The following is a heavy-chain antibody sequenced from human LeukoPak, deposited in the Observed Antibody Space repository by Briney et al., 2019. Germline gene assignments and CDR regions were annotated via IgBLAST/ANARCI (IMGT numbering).Heavy chain of an antibody. CDR1: GGSFSGYY. CDR2: ISSSSSYI. D-gene: IGHD5-18*01. V-gene: IGHV3-21*01. CDR3: ARIRGYSYGYIDY. J-gene: IGHJ4*02. Sequence: ETLSLTCAVYGGSFSGYYWSWIRQPPGKGLEWVSSISSSSSYIYYADSVKGRFTISRDNAKNSLYLQMNSLRAEDTAVYYCARIRGYSYGYIDYWGQGTLVTVSS.